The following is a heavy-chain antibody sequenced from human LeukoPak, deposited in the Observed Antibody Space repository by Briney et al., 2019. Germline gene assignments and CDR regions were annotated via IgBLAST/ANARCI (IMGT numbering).Heavy chain of an antibody. V-gene: IGHV4-38-2*02. CDR2: IYHSGST. CDR3: VAGGGYNYPLDF. CDR1: GYSISSGYY. Sequence: SETLSLTCTVSGYSISSGYYWGWIRQPPGKGLEWIGSIYHSGSTYYNPSLKSRVTISVDTSKNQFSLKLSSVTAADTAVYYCVAGGGYNYPLDFWGQGTLVTVSS. J-gene: IGHJ4*02. D-gene: IGHD5-24*01.